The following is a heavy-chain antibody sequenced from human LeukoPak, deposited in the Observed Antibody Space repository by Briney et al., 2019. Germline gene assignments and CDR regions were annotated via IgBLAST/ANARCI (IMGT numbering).Heavy chain of an antibody. J-gene: IGHJ5*02. D-gene: IGHD3-16*01. Sequence: PSETLSLTCTVSGGSISSYYWSWIRQPPGKGLEWIGYIYYSGSTNYNPSLKSRVTISVDTSKNQFSLKLSSVTAADTAVYYCAAESGITFGGWFDPWGQGTLVTVSS. CDR3: AAESGITFGGWFDP. CDR2: IYYSGST. V-gene: IGHV4-59*01. CDR1: GGSISSYY.